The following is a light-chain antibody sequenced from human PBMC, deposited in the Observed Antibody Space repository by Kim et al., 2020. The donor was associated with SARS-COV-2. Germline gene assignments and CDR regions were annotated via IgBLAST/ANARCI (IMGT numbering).Light chain of an antibody. CDR3: QQYYSTPRT. V-gene: IGKV4-1*01. Sequence: ATINCKSRQSVLYSANNKNYLAWYQQKSGQPPKLLIYWASTRESGVPDRFSGSGSGTDFTLTISSLQAEDVAVYYCQQYYSTPRTFGQGTKVDIK. CDR2: WAS. CDR1: QSVLYSANNKNY. J-gene: IGKJ1*01.